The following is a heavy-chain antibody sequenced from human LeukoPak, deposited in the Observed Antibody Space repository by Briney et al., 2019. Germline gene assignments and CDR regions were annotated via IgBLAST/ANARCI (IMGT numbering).Heavy chain of an antibody. CDR1: GYTFTGYY. CDR2: INPNSGGT. D-gene: IGHD6-13*01. J-gene: IGHJ3*02. Sequence: VSVKVSCKASGYTFTGYYMHWVRQAPGQGLEWMGWINPNSGGTNYAQKFQGRVTMTRDTSISTAYMELSRLRSDDTAVYYCARGAYSSSWGRLWDIWGQGTMVTVSS. V-gene: IGHV1-2*02. CDR3: ARGAYSSSWGRLWDI.